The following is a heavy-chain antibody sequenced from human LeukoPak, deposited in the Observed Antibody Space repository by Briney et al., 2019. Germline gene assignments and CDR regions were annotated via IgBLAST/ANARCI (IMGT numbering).Heavy chain of an antibody. CDR3: ARDQKVGATPYFGMDV. Sequence: GASVKVSCKASGYTFTSYAMNWVRQAPGQGLEWMGRIIPMLGTVNYAQKFQGRVTIIADKFTSTAYMELSSLRSEDTAMYYCARDQKVGATPYFGMDVWGQGTTVTVSS. V-gene: IGHV1-69*04. CDR2: IIPMLGTV. J-gene: IGHJ6*02. D-gene: IGHD1-26*01. CDR1: GYTFTSYA.